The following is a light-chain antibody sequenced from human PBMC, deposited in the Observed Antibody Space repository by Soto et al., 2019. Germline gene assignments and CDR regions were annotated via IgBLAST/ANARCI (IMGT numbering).Light chain of an antibody. V-gene: IGLV2-14*01. J-gene: IGLJ1*01. CDR1: SSDVGGYNY. Sequence: QSALTQPASVSGSPGQSNTISCTGTSSDVGGYNYVSWYQQHPGKAPKLMIYDVSNRPSGVSNRFSGSKSGNTASLTISGLQAEDEADYYCSSYTSSSTPFLFGTGTKLTVL. CDR3: SSYTSSSTPFL. CDR2: DVS.